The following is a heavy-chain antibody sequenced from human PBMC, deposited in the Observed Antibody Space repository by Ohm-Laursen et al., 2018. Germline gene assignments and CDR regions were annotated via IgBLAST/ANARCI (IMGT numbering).Heavy chain of an antibody. CDR1: GGSISSYY. J-gene: IGHJ4*02. D-gene: IGHD3-22*01. Sequence: GTLSLTCTVSGGSISSYYWSWIRQPPGKGLEWIGYIYYSGTTNYNPSLLGRVTISLDTSKNQSSLKLSSVTAADTAVYYCASHNFDSSGYYSPPRYWGQGTLVTVSS. CDR3: ASHNFDSSGYYSPPRY. CDR2: IYYSGTT. V-gene: IGHV4-59*08.